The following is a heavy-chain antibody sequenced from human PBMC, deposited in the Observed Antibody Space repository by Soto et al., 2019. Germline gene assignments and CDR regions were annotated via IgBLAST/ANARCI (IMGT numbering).Heavy chain of an antibody. CDR1: GFTFSSYA. V-gene: IGHV3-30-3*01. D-gene: IGHD3-10*01. J-gene: IGHJ4*02. CDR3: ARDVVPRGVKWDY. CDR2: ISYDGSNK. Sequence: GGSLRLSCAASGFTFSSYAMHWVRQAPGKGLEWVAVISYDGSNKYYADSVKGRFTISRDNSKNTLYLQMNSLRAEDTAVYYCARDVVPRGVKWDYWGQGTLVTVSS.